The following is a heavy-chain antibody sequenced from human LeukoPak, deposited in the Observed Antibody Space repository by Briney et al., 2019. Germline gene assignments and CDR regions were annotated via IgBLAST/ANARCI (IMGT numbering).Heavy chain of an antibody. CDR3: ARDRKYYYHMDV. CDR2: IYYSGST. J-gene: IGHJ6*03. Sequence: PSETLSLTCTVSGGSISSYYWSWIRQPPGKGLQWIGYIYYSGSTNYNPSLKSRVTISVDTSKNQFSLKLSSVTAADTAVYYCARDRKYYYHMDVWGKGTTVTVSS. CDR1: GGSISSYY. V-gene: IGHV4-59*01. D-gene: IGHD1-14*01.